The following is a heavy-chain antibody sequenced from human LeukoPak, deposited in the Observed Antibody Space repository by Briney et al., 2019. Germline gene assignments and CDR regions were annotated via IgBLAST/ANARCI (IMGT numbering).Heavy chain of an antibody. J-gene: IGHJ5*02. CDR1: VGSISSASYD. CDR3: AREKHDILTGENWFDP. V-gene: IGHV4-61*02. D-gene: IGHD3-9*01. Sequence: SETLSLSCTVSVGSISSASYDWSWIRQRPGKGLQWNGRIYTSGSTYYNPSLKSRVTISVDTSKNQFSLKLSSVTAADTAVYYCAREKHDILTGENWFDPWGQGTLVTVSS. CDR2: IYTSGST.